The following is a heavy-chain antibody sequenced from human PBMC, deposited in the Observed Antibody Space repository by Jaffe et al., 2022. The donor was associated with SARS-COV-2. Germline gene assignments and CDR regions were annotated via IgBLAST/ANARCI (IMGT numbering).Heavy chain of an antibody. Sequence: QITLKESGPTLVKPTQTLTLTCTFSGFSLSTSGVGVGWIRQPPGKALEWLALIYWNDDKRYSPSLKSRLTITKDTSKNQVVLTMTNMDPVDTATYYCAHALAEWELGGGYNWFDPWGQGTLVTVSS. CDR2: IYWNDDK. J-gene: IGHJ5*02. CDR1: GFSLSTSGVG. D-gene: IGHD1-26*01. V-gene: IGHV2-5*01. CDR3: AHALAEWELGGGYNWFDP.